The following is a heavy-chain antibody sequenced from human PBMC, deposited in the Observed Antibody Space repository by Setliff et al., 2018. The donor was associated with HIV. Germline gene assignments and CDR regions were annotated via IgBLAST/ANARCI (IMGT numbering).Heavy chain of an antibody. D-gene: IGHD3-9*01. CDR2: INPSGGST. CDR1: GYTFTSYY. Sequence: VKVSCKASGYTFTSYYMHWVRQAPGQGLEWMGIINPSGGSTSYAQKFQGRVTMTRDTSTSTVYMELSSLRSEDTAVYYCARDLMGLRYFDWLLGDAFDIWGQGTMVTVS. V-gene: IGHV1-46*01. CDR3: ARDLMGLRYFDWLLGDAFDI. J-gene: IGHJ3*02.